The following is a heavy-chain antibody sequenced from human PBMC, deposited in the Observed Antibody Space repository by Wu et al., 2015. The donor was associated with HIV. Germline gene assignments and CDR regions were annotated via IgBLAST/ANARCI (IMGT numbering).Heavy chain of an antibody. V-gene: IGHV1-46*01. CDR1: TYTFTNYF. Sequence: QVHLVQSGAEMKSPGASLKVSCKAPTYTFTNYFIHWLRQAPGQGLEWMALINPSGGSASYAQRFQDRVTMTRDTSTNTVFMELSSLKSEDTAVYFCARSGTAISGGDTLYYFDQWGQGTLVTVSS. CDR3: ARSGTAISGGDTLYYFDQ. CDR2: INPSGGSA. D-gene: IGHD2-21*02. J-gene: IGHJ4*02.